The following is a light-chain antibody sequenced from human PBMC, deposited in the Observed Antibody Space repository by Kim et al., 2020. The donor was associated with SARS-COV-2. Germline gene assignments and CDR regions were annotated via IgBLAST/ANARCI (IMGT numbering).Light chain of an antibody. J-gene: IGKJ1*01. V-gene: IGKV3-15*01. Sequence: SMFPVYRPTLSCSASHRFGSNSAWYHHKPDQAPRLLIYGASTRATGLPARFSGSGFGTEFTLSISSLQSEDFAVYYCQQYNTWETFGQGTKVDIK. CDR3: QQYNTWET. CDR1: HRFGSN. CDR2: GAS.